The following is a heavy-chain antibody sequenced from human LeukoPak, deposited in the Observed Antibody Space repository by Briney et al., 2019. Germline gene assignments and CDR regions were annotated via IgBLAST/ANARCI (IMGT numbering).Heavy chain of an antibody. V-gene: IGHV3-48*04. CDR2: ISSSSSTI. D-gene: IGHD3-9*01. CDR1: GFTFSSYA. CDR3: ARGPLFDWLFYFDY. J-gene: IGHJ4*02. Sequence: GGSLRLSCAASGFTFSSYAMSWVRQAPGKGLEWVSYISSSSSTIYYADSVKGRFTISRDNAKNSLYLQMNSLRAEDTAVYYCARGPLFDWLFYFDYWGQGTLVTVSS.